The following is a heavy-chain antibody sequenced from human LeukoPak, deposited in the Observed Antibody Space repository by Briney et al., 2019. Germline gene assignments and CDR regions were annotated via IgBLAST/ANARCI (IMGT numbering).Heavy chain of an antibody. D-gene: IGHD2-15*01. J-gene: IGHJ4*02. V-gene: IGHV1-2*06. CDR3: ARAQTMIAATPGGY. CDR2: IKPNSGDT. CDR1: GFTFTGYY. Sequence: ASVKVSCKASGFTFTGYYIHWVRQAPGQGLEWMGRIKPNSGDTNYAQKFQGRVTLTRDTSISTAYMELSGLKSDDTAVYYCARAQTMIAATPGGYWGQGTLVTVSS.